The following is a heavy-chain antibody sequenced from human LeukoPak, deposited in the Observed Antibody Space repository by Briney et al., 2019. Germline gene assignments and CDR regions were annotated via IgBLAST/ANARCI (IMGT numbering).Heavy chain of an antibody. V-gene: IGHV4-34*01. CDR2: INHSGST. CDR3: ARGGFIAAAGFPNWFDP. J-gene: IGHJ5*02. Sequence: SEILSLTCAVYGGSFSGYYWSWIRQPPGKGLEWIGEINHSGSTNYNPSLKSRVTISVDTSKNQFSLKLSSVTAADTAVYYCARGGFIAAAGFPNWFDPWGQGTLVTVSS. D-gene: IGHD6-13*01. CDR1: GGSFSGYY.